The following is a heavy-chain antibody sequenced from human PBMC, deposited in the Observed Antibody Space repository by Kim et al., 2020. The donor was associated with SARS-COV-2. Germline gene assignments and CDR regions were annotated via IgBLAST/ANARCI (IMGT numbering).Heavy chain of an antibody. V-gene: IGHV4-31*03. Sequence: SETLSLTCTVSGGSISSGGYYWSWIRQHPGKGLEWIGYIYYSGSTYYNPSLKSRVTISVDTSKNQFSLKLSSVTAADTAVYYCARTVLLWFGEDYWGQGTLVTVSS. D-gene: IGHD3-10*01. J-gene: IGHJ4*02. CDR2: IYYSGST. CDR3: ARTVLLWFGEDY. CDR1: GGSISSGGYY.